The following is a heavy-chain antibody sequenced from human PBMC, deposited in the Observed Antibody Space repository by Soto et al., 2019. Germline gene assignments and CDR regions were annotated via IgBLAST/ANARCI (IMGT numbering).Heavy chain of an antibody. CDR1: GGTFSRHA. Sequence: QVQLVQSGAEVRKPGSSVKVSCKASGGTFSRHAFSWVRQAPGQGLEWMGGIIPICGTANHAQKFQGRVTIIADESTSTVYMELSSLRSEDTAMYYCARGWGYDSNDYYYAYWGQGTLVIVSS. J-gene: IGHJ4*02. CDR2: IIPICGTA. V-gene: IGHV1-69*01. D-gene: IGHD3-22*01. CDR3: ARGWGYDSNDYYYAY.